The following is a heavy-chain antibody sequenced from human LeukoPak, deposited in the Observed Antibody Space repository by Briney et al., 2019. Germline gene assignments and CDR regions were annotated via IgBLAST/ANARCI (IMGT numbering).Heavy chain of an antibody. Sequence: GGSLRLSCVVSGFTFSNYAMSWVRQAPGKGLEWVAVISYDGSNKYYADSVKGRFTISRDTPENTLYLQMNSLRAEDMVVYYCAKGAKYGGIPLDPWGQGTLVTVSS. CDR1: GFTFSNYA. D-gene: IGHD2-15*01. CDR3: AKGAKYGGIPLDP. CDR2: ISYDGSNK. J-gene: IGHJ5*02. V-gene: IGHV3-30*18.